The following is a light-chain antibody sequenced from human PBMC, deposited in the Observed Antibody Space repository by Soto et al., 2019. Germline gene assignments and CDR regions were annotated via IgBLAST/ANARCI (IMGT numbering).Light chain of an antibody. CDR1: SSNIGSNY. J-gene: IGLJ1*01. CDR2: YNN. CDR3: ATWDDSLSGYV. V-gene: IGLV1-47*02. Sequence: SVLSQPLAASGTPRQRVTISCSGRSSNIGSNYVYWYQQLPGTAPKLLIYYNNQRPSGVPDRFSGSKSGTSASLAISGLRSEDEADYYCATWDDSLSGYVFGTGTKATVL.